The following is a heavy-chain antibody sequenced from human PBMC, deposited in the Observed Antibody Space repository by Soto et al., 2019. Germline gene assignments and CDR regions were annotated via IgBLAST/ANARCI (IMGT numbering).Heavy chain of an antibody. Sequence: GGSLRLSCAASGFTFSSYWMSWVRQAPGKGLEWVANIKQDGSEKYYVDSVKGRFTISRDNAKNSLYLRMNSLRAEDTAVYYCARDDFWSGYRSVDYWGQGTLVTVSS. V-gene: IGHV3-7*05. D-gene: IGHD3-3*01. CDR1: GFTFSSYW. CDR3: ARDDFWSGYRSVDY. CDR2: IKQDGSEK. J-gene: IGHJ4*02.